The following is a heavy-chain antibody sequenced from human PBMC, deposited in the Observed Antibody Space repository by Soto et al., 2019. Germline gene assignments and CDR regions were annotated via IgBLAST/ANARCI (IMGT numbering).Heavy chain of an antibody. CDR2: IYYSGST. J-gene: IGHJ4*01. CDR3: ARPYSGYGSD. V-gene: IGHV4-39*01. CDR1: GGSISSSSYY. D-gene: IGHD5-12*01. Sequence: SETLSLTCTVSGGSISSSSYYGGWIRQATGKGLEWIGSIYYSGSTYYNPSLKSRVTISVDTSKNQFSLKLSAVTAADTAGYYSARPYSGYGSDWGHGTL.